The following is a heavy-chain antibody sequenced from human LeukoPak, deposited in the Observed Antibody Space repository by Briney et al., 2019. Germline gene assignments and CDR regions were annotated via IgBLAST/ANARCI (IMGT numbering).Heavy chain of an antibody. CDR3: ARSDILTGYYRHFDY. D-gene: IGHD3-9*01. CDR2: IYHSGIT. Sequence: SETLSLTCTFSGSSINSYYWSWIRQPPGKGLEWIGSIYHSGITYYNPSLKSRVTISVDKSKNQFSLKLSSVTAADTAVYYCARSDILTGYYRHFDYWGQGTLVTVSS. J-gene: IGHJ4*02. CDR1: GSSINSYY. V-gene: IGHV4-59*12.